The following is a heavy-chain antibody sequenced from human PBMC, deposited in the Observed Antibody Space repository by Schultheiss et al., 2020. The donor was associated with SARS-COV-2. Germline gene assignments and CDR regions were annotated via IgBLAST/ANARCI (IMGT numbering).Heavy chain of an antibody. Sequence: SETLSLTCTVSGASLTGSAYYWGWIRQLPGKGLEWIGYIYYSGSTYYNPSLKSRLTISVDTSTNQFSLKLSSVTAADTAVYYCARGLGAVTTENDGVDVWGQGTTVTVSS. D-gene: IGHD4-17*01. CDR2: IYYSGST. CDR3: ARGLGAVTTENDGVDV. V-gene: IGHV4-31*03. CDR1: GASLTGSAYY. J-gene: IGHJ6*02.